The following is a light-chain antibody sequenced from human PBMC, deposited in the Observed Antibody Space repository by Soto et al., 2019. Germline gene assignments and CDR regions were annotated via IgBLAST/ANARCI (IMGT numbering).Light chain of an antibody. CDR1: QNINNY. V-gene: IGKV1-39*01. J-gene: IGKJ1*01. CDR2: AAS. Sequence: DIHMTQSPSSLSASVGDRVTITCRSSQNINNYLNWYQQRPGKAPRLLMYAASTLQSGVPSRFSGSGSGTDFTLAISSLQPEDFATYYCQQSYIEPWGTCGQGTKVDIK. CDR3: QQSYIEPWGT.